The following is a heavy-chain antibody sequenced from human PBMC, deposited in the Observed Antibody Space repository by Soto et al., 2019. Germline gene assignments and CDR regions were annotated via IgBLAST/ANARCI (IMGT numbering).Heavy chain of an antibody. J-gene: IGHJ5*02. Sequence: QVQLVQSGAEVKKPGSSVKVSCTASGGPFSSYAINWVRQAPGQGLEWMGVITPMFGAPHYAQKFKGRNTITADKSTNTAYMELSSLTSGDTAVYFCARVFTARWFDPWGQGTLVTVSS. CDR2: ITPMFGAP. CDR1: GGPFSSYA. V-gene: IGHV1-69*06. CDR3: ARVFTARWFDP. D-gene: IGHD6-6*01.